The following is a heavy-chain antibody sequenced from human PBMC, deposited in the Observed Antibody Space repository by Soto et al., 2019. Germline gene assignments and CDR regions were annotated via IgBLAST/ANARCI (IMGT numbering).Heavy chain of an antibody. D-gene: IGHD2-15*01. CDR2: ISYDGSNK. CDR1: GFTFSSYG. V-gene: IGHV3-30*03. Sequence: QVQLVESGGGVVQPGRSLRLSCAASGFTFSSYGMHWVRQAPGKGLEWVAVISYDGSNKYSADSVKGRFTISRDNSKNTLYLQMNSLRVEDTAVYYCARDLSSGGTNACDVWGQGTVVTVSS. CDR3: ARDLSSGGTNACDV. J-gene: IGHJ3*01.